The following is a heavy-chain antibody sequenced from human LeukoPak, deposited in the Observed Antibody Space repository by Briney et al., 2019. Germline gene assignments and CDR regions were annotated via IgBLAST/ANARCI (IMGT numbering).Heavy chain of an antibody. V-gene: IGHV3-48*03. Sequence: GGSLRLSCAASGITFSSYEMSWGRQAPGKGLEWVSYISSSGGTIYYAVSVKGRFTISRDNAKNSLHLQMSSLRAGDTALYYCAREGGSFFFDHWGQGTLVTVSS. CDR3: AREGGSFFFDH. CDR1: GITFSSYE. J-gene: IGHJ4*02. CDR2: ISSSGGTI. D-gene: IGHD1-26*01.